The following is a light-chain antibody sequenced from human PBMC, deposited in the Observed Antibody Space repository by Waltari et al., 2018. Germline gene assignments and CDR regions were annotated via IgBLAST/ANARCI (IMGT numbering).Light chain of an antibody. J-gene: IGLJ3*02. Sequence: NLKLTQPRSVSESPGKTVIISCTGSSGTIPGNYVQWYRQRPGSAPTSVIYESNQRPSGVPNRFSGSIDSASNSASLTISGLKTEDEADYYCQSYDDNSPDWVFGGGTKLTVL. V-gene: IGLV6-57*02. CDR2: ESN. CDR1: SGTIPGNY. CDR3: QSYDDNSPDWV.